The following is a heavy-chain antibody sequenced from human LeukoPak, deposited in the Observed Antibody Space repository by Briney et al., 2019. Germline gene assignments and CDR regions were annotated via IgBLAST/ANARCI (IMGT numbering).Heavy chain of an antibody. D-gene: IGHD1-7*01. CDR1: GGSISSHC. CDR2: IYYSGST. CDR3: ARVGLELHMDV. Sequence: PSETLSLTCTVSGGSISSHCWSWIRQPPGKGLEWIGYIYYSGSTNYNPSLKSRVTISVDTSKNQFSLKLSSVTAADTAVYYCARVGLELHMDVWGKGTTVTVSS. J-gene: IGHJ6*03. V-gene: IGHV4-59*11.